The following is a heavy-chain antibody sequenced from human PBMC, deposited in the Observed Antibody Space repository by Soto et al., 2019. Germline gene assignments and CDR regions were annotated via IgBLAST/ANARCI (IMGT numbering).Heavy chain of an antibody. Sequence: PAETLSLTFSVSGGAISGSYWSWIRQCPGKGLEWLGYVYYTGRTNYSPSLRGRVSISVDTSKNAFSLRLSSVTAADTAVYFCARSVAVPGAHIDYWGQGTQVTVSS. D-gene: IGHD6-19*01. J-gene: IGHJ4*02. CDR3: ARSVAVPGAHIDY. CDR1: GGAISGSY. V-gene: IGHV4-59*13. CDR2: VYYTGRT.